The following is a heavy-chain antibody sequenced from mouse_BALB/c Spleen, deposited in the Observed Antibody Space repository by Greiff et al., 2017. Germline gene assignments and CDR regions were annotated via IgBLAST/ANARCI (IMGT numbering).Heavy chain of an antibody. Sequence: QVQLKESGAELVRPGASVTLSCKASGYTFTDYEMHWVKQTPVHGLEWIGAIDPETGGTAYNQKFKGKATLTADKSSSTAYMELRSLTSEDSAVYYCTRSLYGNYGYYFDYWGQGTTLTVSS. V-gene: IGHV1-15*01. CDR1: GYTFTDYE. CDR3: TRSLYGNYGYYFDY. J-gene: IGHJ2*01. CDR2: IDPETGGT. D-gene: IGHD2-1*01.